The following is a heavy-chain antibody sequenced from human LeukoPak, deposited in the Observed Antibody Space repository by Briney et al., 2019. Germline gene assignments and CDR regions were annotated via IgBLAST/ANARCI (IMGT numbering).Heavy chain of an antibody. CDR1: GFTFSSYG. CDR3: ANNKDSAVTTAAGGY. V-gene: IGHV3-30*18. J-gene: IGHJ4*02. Sequence: GGSLRLSCAASGFTFSSYGMHWVRQAPGKGLEWVAVISYDGSNKYYADSVKGRFTISRDNSKNTLYLQMNSLRAEDTAVYYCANNKDSAVTTAAGGYWGQGTLVTVSS. CDR2: ISYDGSNK. D-gene: IGHD4-17*01.